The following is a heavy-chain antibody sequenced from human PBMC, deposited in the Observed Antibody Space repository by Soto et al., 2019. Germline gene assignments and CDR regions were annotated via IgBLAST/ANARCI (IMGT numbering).Heavy chain of an antibody. CDR1: GFSLSNYW. Sequence: EVQLVEFGGGLVQPGESLRLTCVASGFSLSNYWMTWVRQAPGKGLEWVANIKQDESRKSYLDSVRGRFTISRDNARNSLYLQMNSLRAEDTALYYCARDVSPGDSTYYLDAFDIWGEGTMVTVSS. CDR3: ARDVSPGDSTYYLDAFDI. D-gene: IGHD3-22*01. V-gene: IGHV3-7*05. CDR2: IKQDESRK. J-gene: IGHJ3*02.